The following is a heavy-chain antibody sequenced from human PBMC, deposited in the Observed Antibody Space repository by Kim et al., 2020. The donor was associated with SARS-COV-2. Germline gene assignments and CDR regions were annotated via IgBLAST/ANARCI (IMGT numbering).Heavy chain of an antibody. Sequence: ASVKVSCKASGYTFTSYGISWVRQAPGQGLEWMGWISAYNGNTNYAQKLQGRVTLTTDTSTSTAYMELRSLRSDDTAVYYCARAFQYSSSCANWFDPWGQGTLVTFSS. CDR1: GYTFTSYG. D-gene: IGHD6-13*01. CDR3: ARAFQYSSSCANWFDP. CDR2: ISAYNGNT. V-gene: IGHV1-18*01. J-gene: IGHJ5*02.